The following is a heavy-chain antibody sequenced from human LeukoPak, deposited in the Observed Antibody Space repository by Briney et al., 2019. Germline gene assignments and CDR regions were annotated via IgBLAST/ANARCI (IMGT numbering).Heavy chain of an antibody. CDR3: ARDDMVRGVIIIFDY. CDR2: INPNSGGT. Sequence: ASVKVSCKASGYTFTGYYMHWVRQAPGQGLEWMGWINPNSGGTNYAQKFQGRVTMTRDTFISTAYMELSRLRSDDTAVYYCARDDMVRGVIIIFDYWGQGTLVTVSS. J-gene: IGHJ4*02. D-gene: IGHD3-10*01. CDR1: GYTFTGYY. V-gene: IGHV1-2*02.